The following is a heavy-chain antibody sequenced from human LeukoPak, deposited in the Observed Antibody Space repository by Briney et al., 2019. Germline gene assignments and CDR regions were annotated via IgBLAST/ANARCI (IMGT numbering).Heavy chain of an antibody. CDR2: ISSDSTTI. CDR3: GSGTMSGASPTDY. CDR1: GFTFSSYS. J-gene: IGHJ4*02. V-gene: IGHV3-48*01. Sequence: GGSLRLSCAASGFTFSSYSMIWVRQAPGKRQEWISYISSDSTTIYYADSVKGRFTNSRDNAENSLYLQMNSLRAEDTAVYYCGSGTMSGASPTDYWGQGTLVTVSS. D-gene: IGHD1-1*01.